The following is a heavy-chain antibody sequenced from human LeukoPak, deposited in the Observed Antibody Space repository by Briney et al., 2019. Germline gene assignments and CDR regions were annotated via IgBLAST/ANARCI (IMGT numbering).Heavy chain of an antibody. V-gene: IGHV3-30*04. CDR2: ISYDVSNK. J-gene: IGHJ6*02. CDR1: GFIFSNYA. CDR3: ARDAYGMDV. Sequence: GRSLRLSCAASGFIFSNYALHWVRQAPGKGLEWVAVISYDVSNKYYADSVKGRFTISRDNSKNTLYLQMNSLRAEDTAVYYCARDAYGMDVWGQGTTVTVSS.